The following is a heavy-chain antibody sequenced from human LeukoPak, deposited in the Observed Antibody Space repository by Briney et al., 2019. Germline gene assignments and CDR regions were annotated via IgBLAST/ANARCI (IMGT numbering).Heavy chain of an antibody. CDR2: ISSSISYI. Sequence: PGGSLRLSCAASGFTFSTYTMNWVRQAPGKGLEWVSSISSSISYIYYAESLKGRFTISRDNAKNSLYLQMNSLRAEDTAVYYCARDLYGDYVFDYWGQGTLVTVSS. D-gene: IGHD4-17*01. J-gene: IGHJ4*02. V-gene: IGHV3-21*01. CDR3: ARDLYGDYVFDY. CDR1: GFTFSTYT.